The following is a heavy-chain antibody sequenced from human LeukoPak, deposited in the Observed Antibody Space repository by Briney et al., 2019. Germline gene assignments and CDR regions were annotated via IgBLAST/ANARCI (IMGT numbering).Heavy chain of an antibody. D-gene: IGHD6-13*01. CDR3: AKDSGWFRFDY. V-gene: IGHV3-23*01. CDR2: ISGSGDNT. J-gene: IGHJ4*02. Sequence: QTGGSLRLSCAASGFTFSSYAMSWVRQAPGKGLEWVSGISGSGDNTYYADSVKGRFTISRDNSKNTLYVQVNSLGTEDTAAYYCAKDSGWFRFDYWGQGTLVTVSS. CDR1: GFTFSSYA.